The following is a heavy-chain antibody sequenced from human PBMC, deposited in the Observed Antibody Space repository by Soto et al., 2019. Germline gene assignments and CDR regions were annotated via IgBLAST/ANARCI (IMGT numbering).Heavy chain of an antibody. J-gene: IGHJ4*02. CDR2: IYYSGST. CDR1: GGSISSGDYY. Sequence: SETLSLTCTVSGGSISSGDYYWSWIRQPPGEGMEWIGYIYYSGSTYYNPSLKSRVTISVDTSKNQFSLKLSSVTAADTAVYYCASRNLEWLLFDYWGQGTLVTVSS. CDR3: ASRNLEWLLFDY. V-gene: IGHV4-30-4*01. D-gene: IGHD3-3*01.